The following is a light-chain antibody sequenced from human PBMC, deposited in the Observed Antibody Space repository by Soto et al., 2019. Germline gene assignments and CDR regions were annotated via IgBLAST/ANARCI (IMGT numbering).Light chain of an antibody. CDR1: QVISSA. CDR3: QQFNSYPIT. J-gene: IGKJ5*01. V-gene: IGKV1-13*02. Sequence: IQLTQSPSSLSASVGDRVTITCRASQVISSALAWYQQKPGKAPKLLIYDASTLDSGVPSRFSGSGSGTDFTLTISSLHPEDFATYYCQQFNSYPITFGQGTRLEIK. CDR2: DAS.